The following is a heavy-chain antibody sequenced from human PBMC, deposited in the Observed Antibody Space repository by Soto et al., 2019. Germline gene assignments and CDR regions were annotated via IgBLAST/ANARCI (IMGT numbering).Heavy chain of an antibody. D-gene: IGHD2-2*01. J-gene: IGHJ6*02. CDR3: ARSQGSSTSLEIYYYYYYGIDV. V-gene: IGHV1-69*01. CDR2: IIPISGTA. CDR1: GGTFSSYA. Sequence: QVQLVQSGAEVKKPGSSVKVSCKASGGTFSSYAISWVRQAPGQGLEWMGGIIPISGTANYAQKFQRRVTITADESTSTAYMELSSLRSEDTAVYYCARSQGSSTSLEIYYYYYYGIDVWGQGTTVTVSS.